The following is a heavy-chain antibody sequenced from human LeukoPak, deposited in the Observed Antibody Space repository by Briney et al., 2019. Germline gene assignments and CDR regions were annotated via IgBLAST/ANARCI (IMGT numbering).Heavy chain of an antibody. D-gene: IGHD2-2*01. CDR3: ARAVGCSSTTCLGFDY. V-gene: IGHV3-21*01. Sequence: GGSLRLSCAASGFTFSSYSMTWVRQAPGKGLEWVSYISTSSYTYYADSVKGRFTISRDNAKNSLDLQMNSLRAEDTAVYYCARAVGCSSTTCLGFDYWGQGSLVTVSS. CDR2: ISTSSYT. J-gene: IGHJ4*02. CDR1: GFTFSSYS.